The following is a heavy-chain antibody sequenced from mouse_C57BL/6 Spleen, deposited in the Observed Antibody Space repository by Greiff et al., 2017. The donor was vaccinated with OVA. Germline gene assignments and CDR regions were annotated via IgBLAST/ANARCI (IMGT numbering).Heavy chain of an antibody. J-gene: IGHJ3*01. CDR2: IDPENGDT. V-gene: IGHV14-4*01. Sequence: EVQLQQSGAELVRPGASVKLSCTASGFNIKDDYMHWVKQRPEQGLEWIGWIDPENGDTEYASKFQGKATITADTSSNTAYLPLSSLTSEDTAVYYCTTPDGYYGFAYWGQGTLVTVSA. D-gene: IGHD2-3*01. CDR3: TTPDGYYGFAY. CDR1: GFNIKDDY.